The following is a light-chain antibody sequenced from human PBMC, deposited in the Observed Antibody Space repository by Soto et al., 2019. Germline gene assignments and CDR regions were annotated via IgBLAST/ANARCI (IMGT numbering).Light chain of an antibody. CDR3: KQDNNWPPLT. Sequence: EIVLTQSPGTLSLSPGEGATLSCRASQSVSSNLAWYQQKPGQAPRLLIYAASTRATGIPARFSGSGSGTEFTLTISSLQSEDFAVYYCKQDNNWPPLTFGGGTKVEIK. CDR2: AAS. V-gene: IGKV3-15*01. CDR1: QSVSSN. J-gene: IGKJ4*01.